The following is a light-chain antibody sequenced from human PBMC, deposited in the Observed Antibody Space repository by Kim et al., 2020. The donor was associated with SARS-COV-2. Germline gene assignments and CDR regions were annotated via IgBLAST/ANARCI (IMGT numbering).Light chain of an antibody. J-gene: IGKJ5*01. CDR2: DAS. CDR3: QQRSNWFT. Sequence: SLSPGERATLSGRASRSVSSYLAWYQQKPGQAPRLLIYDASNRATGIPARFSGSGSGTDFTLTISSLEPEDFAVYYCQQRSNWFTFGQGTRLEIK. V-gene: IGKV3-11*01. CDR1: RSVSSY.